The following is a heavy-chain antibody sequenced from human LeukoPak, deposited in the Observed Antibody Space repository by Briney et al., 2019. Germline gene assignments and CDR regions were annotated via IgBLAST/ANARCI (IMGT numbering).Heavy chain of an antibody. V-gene: IGHV4-59*08. CDR1: GGSISSYY. D-gene: IGHD2-2*01. CDR3: ARQQGRAQLPYLSYWYFDL. J-gene: IGHJ2*01. CDR2: IYYSGST. Sequence: SETLSLTCTVSGGSISSYYWSWIRQPAVKGLEWIGYIYYSGSTNYYPSLKSRVTISVDTSKNQFSLKLSSVTAADTAVYYCARQQGRAQLPYLSYWYFDLWGRGTLVTVSS.